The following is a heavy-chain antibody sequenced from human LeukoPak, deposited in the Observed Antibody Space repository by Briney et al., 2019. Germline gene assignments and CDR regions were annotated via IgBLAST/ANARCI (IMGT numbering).Heavy chain of an antibody. CDR1: GYSFTGYY. V-gene: IGHV1-2*02. D-gene: IGHD2-15*01. J-gene: IGHJ4*02. CDR3: ARDTCSGGSCSWYYFDY. CDR2: INPKTGGT. Sequence: ASVKVSCKASGYSFTGYYIHWVRQAPGQGLEWMGWINPKTGGTNYAQKFQGRVTMTRDTSINTAYMELSRSRSDDTAVYYCARDTCSGGSCSWYYFDYWGPGTLVTVSS.